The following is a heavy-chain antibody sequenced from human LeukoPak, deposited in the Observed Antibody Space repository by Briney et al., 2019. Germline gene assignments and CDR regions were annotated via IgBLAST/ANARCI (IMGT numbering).Heavy chain of an antibody. V-gene: IGHV3-21*01. D-gene: IGHD3-22*01. CDR3: ARVGSSGRFIDY. J-gene: IGHJ4*02. CDR1: GFTFSNYS. Sequence: GGSLRLSCAASGFTFSNYSMNWVRKAPGKGLEWVSSISSGSSYIYYADSVKCRFTISRDNTKNSLYLQMHSLRAEDTAVYYCARVGSSGRFIDYWGQGTLVTVSS. CDR2: ISSGSSYI.